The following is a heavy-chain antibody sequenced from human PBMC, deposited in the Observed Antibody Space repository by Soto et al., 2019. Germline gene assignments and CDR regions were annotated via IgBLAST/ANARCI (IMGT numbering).Heavy chain of an antibody. Sequence: EVQLLESGGGLVQPGGSLRLSCAASGFTFSSYAMSWVRQAPGKGLEWVSAISGSGGSTYYADSVKGRFTISRDNSKNSLYLKMNSLRAEDTAVYYCAKAMMFPDIVVVPAARSYYGMDVWGQGTTVTVSS. V-gene: IGHV3-23*01. CDR1: GFTFSSYA. D-gene: IGHD2-2*01. CDR3: AKAMMFPDIVVVPAARSYYGMDV. J-gene: IGHJ6*02. CDR2: ISGSGGST.